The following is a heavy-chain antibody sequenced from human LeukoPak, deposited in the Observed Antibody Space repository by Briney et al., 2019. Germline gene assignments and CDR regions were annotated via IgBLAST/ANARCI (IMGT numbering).Heavy chain of an antibody. CDR3: AKDTAAGECTGGNCYSYYDY. V-gene: IGHV3-30*18. CDR1: GFTFTSYG. Sequence: GRSLRLSCAASGFTFTSYGMHWVRQAPGKGLEWLALISYDGSNKYSADSVKGRFTISRDNSKNTLYLQMDSLRADDTAVYYCAKDTAAGECTGGNCYSYYDYWGQGTLVTVSS. D-gene: IGHD2-15*01. J-gene: IGHJ4*02. CDR2: ISYDGSNK.